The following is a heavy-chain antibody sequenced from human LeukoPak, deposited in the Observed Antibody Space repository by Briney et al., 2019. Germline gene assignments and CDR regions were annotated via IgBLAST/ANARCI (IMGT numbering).Heavy chain of an antibody. CDR2: MNPNSGNT. V-gene: IGHV1-8*01. D-gene: IGHD4-17*01. CDR1: GYTFTSYD. J-gene: IGHJ4*02. CDR3: ARADYGDYECSL. Sequence: ASVKVSCKASGYTFTSYDINWVRQATGQGLEWMGWMNPNSGNTGYAQKFQGRVTMTRNTSISTAYMEPSSLRSEDTAVYYCARADYGDYECSLWGQGTLVTVSS.